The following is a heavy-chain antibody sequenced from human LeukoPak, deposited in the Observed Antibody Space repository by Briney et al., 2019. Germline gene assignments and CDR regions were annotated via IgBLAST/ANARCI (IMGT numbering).Heavy chain of an antibody. Sequence: GGSLRLSCAASGFTVSSNYMSWVRQAPGKGLEWVSVIYSGGSTYYADSVKGRFTISRDNSKNTLYLRMNSLRAEDTAVYYCARGTRGVYARSWGQGTLVTVSS. V-gene: IGHV3-53*01. CDR3: ARGTRGVYARS. CDR2: IYSGGST. CDR1: GFTVSSNY. J-gene: IGHJ5*02. D-gene: IGHD2-8*01.